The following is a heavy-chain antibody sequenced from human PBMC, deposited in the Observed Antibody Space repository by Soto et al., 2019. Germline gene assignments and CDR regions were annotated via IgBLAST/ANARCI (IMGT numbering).Heavy chain of an antibody. D-gene: IGHD2-2*01. CDR1: GFTFSSYT. J-gene: IGHJ4*02. CDR3: ARDPVVVPAASSVYFDN. CDR2: ISRSGSFI. V-gene: IGHV3-21*01. Sequence: GGSLRLSCVASGFTFSSYTMSWVRQAPGKGLEWVSSISRSGSFIYYADSVKGRFTISRDNAKNSLYLQMKSLRAEDTAVYYCARDPVVVPAASSVYFDNWGQGTL.